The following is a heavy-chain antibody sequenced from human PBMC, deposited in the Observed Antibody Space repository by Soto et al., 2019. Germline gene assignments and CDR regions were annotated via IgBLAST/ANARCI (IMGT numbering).Heavy chain of an antibody. Sequence: EVQLVESGGGLVKPGGSLRLSCAASGFTFSSYSMNWVLQAPGKGLEWVSSISSSSSYIYYADSVKGRFTISRDNAKNSLYLQMNSLRAKDTAVYYCAKEAGELSTRSFDYWGQGTLVTVSS. D-gene: IGHD3-16*02. CDR3: AKEAGELSTRSFDY. J-gene: IGHJ4*02. V-gene: IGHV3-21*01. CDR2: ISSSSSYI. CDR1: GFTFSSYS.